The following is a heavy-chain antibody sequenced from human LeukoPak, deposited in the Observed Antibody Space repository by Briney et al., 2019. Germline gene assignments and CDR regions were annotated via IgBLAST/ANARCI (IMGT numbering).Heavy chain of an antibody. Sequence: ASVKVSCKASGGTISSYAISWVRQGPGQGLEWMGGIIPIFGTANYAQKFQGRVTITTDESTSTAYMELSSLRSEDTAVYYCASGYYDSSGYYYLDYWGQGTLVTVSS. CDR3: ASGYYDSSGYYYLDY. V-gene: IGHV1-69*05. J-gene: IGHJ4*02. D-gene: IGHD3-22*01. CDR1: GGTISSYA. CDR2: IIPIFGTA.